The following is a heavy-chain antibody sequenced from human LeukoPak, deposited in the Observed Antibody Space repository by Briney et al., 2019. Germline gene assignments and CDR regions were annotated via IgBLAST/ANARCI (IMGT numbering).Heavy chain of an antibody. D-gene: IGHD2-21*02. J-gene: IGHJ5*02. V-gene: IGHV3-11*01. CDR2: IGNSGSI. CDR1: GFRSSDYY. CDR3: VRGPSDSSLPGP. Sequence: PGGSLRLSCEASGFRSSDYYMSWIRQAPGKGLEWVSYIGNSGSIYYGDSVKGRVTISRDNAKNLLYLQMNSLRVEDAAVYYCVRGPSDSSLPGPWGQGTLVTVSS.